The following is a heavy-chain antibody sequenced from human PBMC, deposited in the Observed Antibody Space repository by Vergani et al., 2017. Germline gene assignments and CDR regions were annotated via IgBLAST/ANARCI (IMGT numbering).Heavy chain of an antibody. CDR1: GASIRSSNYY. D-gene: IGHD6-19*01. V-gene: IGHV4-39*01. J-gene: IGHJ5*02. CDR2: IYYSGST. Sequence: QLQLQESGPGLVKPSATLSLTCSVSGASIRSSNYYWGWIRHPPRKGLEWIASIYYSGSTYYNPSLKSRVTISVDTSKNQFSLKLSSVTAADTAVYFCARHSTVEWLVKLGWIDPWGQGILVTVSS. CDR3: ARHSTVEWLVKLGWIDP.